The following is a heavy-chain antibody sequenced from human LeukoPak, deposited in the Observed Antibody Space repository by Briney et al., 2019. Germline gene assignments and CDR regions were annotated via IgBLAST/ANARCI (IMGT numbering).Heavy chain of an antibody. CDR2: ISGYNGNT. J-gene: IGHJ4*02. CDR3: ARDLSLGRHDDGEPFDS. CDR1: GYTFSNHG. D-gene: IGHD4-17*01. Sequence: GASVKVSCKTSGYTFSNHGISWVRQAPGQGLEWMGWISGYNGNTNYVRKFRGRITMTTDTSTSTAYLQLRSLSSDDTALYYCARDLSLGRHDDGEPFDSWGQGTLVTVSS. V-gene: IGHV1-18*01.